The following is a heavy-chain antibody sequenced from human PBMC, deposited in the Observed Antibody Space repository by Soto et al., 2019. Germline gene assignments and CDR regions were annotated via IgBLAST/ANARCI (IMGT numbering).Heavy chain of an antibody. CDR2: ISPYTGNT. J-gene: IGHJ6*02. D-gene: IGHD3-16*01. CDR1: GYIFVNYG. V-gene: IGHV1-18*01. Sequence: QVQLVQSGDEVKKPGASVKVSCKASGYIFVNYGIAWVRQAPGQGLEWMGWISPYTGNTHSASKVQGRLTMTTDTSTRTAAMDLGSLIADDTAVYYCGMVDNYVTPTPRDVWGQGATVTVSS. CDR3: GMVDNYVTPTPRDV.